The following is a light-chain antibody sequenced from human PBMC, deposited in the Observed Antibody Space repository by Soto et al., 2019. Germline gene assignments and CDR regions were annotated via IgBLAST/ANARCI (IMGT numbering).Light chain of an antibody. CDR1: SSNIGGNS. Sequence: VLTQPPSVSAAPGQKVTISCSGSSSNIGGNSVSWYQQLPGTAPKLLIYDDNKRPSGIPDRFSGSKSGTSATLGITGFQTGDEADYYCGSWDSSLSAYVFGTGTKVTVL. CDR2: DDN. CDR3: GSWDSSLSAYV. J-gene: IGLJ1*01. V-gene: IGLV1-51*01.